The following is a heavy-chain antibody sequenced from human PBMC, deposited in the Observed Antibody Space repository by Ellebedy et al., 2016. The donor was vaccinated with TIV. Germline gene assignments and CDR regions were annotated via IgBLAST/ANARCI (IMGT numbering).Heavy chain of an antibody. Sequence: AASVKVSCKASGYTFTTYGISWVRQAPGQGLEWMGWISAHIGYTNYAQKLQGRVTMTTDTPTSTAYMELRSLSSDDTAVYYCARARAGVGATGAEYYFDYWGQGTLVTVSS. V-gene: IGHV1-18*01. CDR3: ARARAGVGATGAEYYFDY. J-gene: IGHJ4*02. CDR2: ISAHIGYT. D-gene: IGHD1-26*01. CDR1: GYTFTTYG.